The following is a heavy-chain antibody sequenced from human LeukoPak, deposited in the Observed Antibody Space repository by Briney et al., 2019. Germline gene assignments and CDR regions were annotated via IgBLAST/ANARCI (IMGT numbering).Heavy chain of an antibody. Sequence: GASAKVSCKASGYTFTGYYMHWVRQAPGQGLEWMGWINPNSGGTNYAQKFQGRVTMTRDTSISTAYMELSRLGSDDTAVYYCARVRGIAVAGTRQKSNWFDPWGQGTLVTVSS. D-gene: IGHD6-19*01. J-gene: IGHJ5*02. CDR1: GYTFTGYY. CDR2: INPNSGGT. CDR3: ARVRGIAVAGTRQKSNWFDP. V-gene: IGHV1-2*02.